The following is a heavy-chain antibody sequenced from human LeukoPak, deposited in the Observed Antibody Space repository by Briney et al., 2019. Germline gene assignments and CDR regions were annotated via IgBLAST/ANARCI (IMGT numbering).Heavy chain of an antibody. CDR2: INHSGGT. CDR1: GGSFSGYY. V-gene: IGHV4-34*01. CDR3: ARGLISGSYSRSLDY. Sequence: KPSETLSLTCAVYGGSFSGYYWSWIRQPPGKGLEWIGEINHSGGTNYNPSLKSRVTISVDTSKNQFSLKLSSVTAADTAVYYCARGLISGSYSRSLDYWGQGTLVTVSS. J-gene: IGHJ4*02. D-gene: IGHD1-26*01.